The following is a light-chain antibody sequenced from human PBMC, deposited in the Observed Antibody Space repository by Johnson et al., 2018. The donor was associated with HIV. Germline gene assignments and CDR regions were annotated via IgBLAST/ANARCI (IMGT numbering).Light chain of an antibody. CDR2: DNN. J-gene: IGLJ1*01. CDR3: GTWDSSLSFYV. V-gene: IGLV1-51*01. CDR1: SSNIGNNY. Sequence: VLTQPPSVSAAPGQKVTISCSGSSSNIGNNYVSWYQQLPGTAPKLLIYDNNKRPSGIPDRFSGSKSGTSATLGITGLQTGDEAVYYCGTWDSSLSFYVFGTGTKVTVL.